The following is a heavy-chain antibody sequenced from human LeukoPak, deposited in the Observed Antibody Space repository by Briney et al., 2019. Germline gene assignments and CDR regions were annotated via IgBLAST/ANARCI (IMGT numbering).Heavy chain of an antibody. CDR3: AKSITMIVVVITTNAFDI. J-gene: IGHJ3*02. V-gene: IGHV3-23*01. D-gene: IGHD3-22*01. Sequence: GGSLRLSCAASGFTFSSYAMSWVRQAPGKGLEWVSSISGSGGRTHYADSVKGRFTISRDNSKNTLYLQMNSLRAEDTAVYYCAKSITMIVVVITTNAFDIWGQGTMVTVSS. CDR1: GFTFSSYA. CDR2: ISGSGGRT.